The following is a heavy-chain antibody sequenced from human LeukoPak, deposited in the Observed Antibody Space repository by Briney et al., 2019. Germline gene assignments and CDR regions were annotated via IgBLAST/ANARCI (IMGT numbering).Heavy chain of an antibody. CDR1: GYTFTNYD. J-gene: IGHJ4*02. V-gene: IGHV1-8*01. Sequence: ASVKVSCKASGYTFTNYDINWVRQATGQGLEWMGYMKPNSGNTGYAQKFQGRVTMTRDTSISTAYMELSRLRSDDTAVYYCARGLGDNGFDYWGQGTLVTVSS. D-gene: IGHD3-16*01. CDR3: ARGLGDNGFDY. CDR2: MKPNSGNT.